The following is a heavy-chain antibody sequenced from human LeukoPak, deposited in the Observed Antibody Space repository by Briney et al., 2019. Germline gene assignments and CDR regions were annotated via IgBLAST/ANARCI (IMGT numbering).Heavy chain of an antibody. V-gene: IGHV3-7*01. CDR2: IKQDGSEK. CDR3: AEHEGSNLFAWVFFQH. CDR1: GFTFSNAW. J-gene: IGHJ1*01. D-gene: IGHD3-10*02. Sequence: PGGSVRLSCAASGFTFSNAWMSWVRQAPGKGLEWVANIKQDGSEKYYVDSVKGRFTISRDNAKNSLFLQMNSLRVEDTAVYYCAEHEGSNLFAWVFFQHRGQGTLVTVSS.